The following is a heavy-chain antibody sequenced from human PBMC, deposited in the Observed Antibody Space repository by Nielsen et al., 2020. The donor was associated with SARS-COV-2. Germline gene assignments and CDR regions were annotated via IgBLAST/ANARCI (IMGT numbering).Heavy chain of an antibody. Sequence: ASVKVSCKASGYTFTGYHIHWVRQAPGQGLEWMGRINPSTGGTYYAHKFQGRITMTRDTSISTAYMDLSRLRSDDTAVYYCARFYEQWPTGSYLDHWGQGTLVTVSS. CDR2: INPSTGGT. CDR1: GYTFTGYH. D-gene: IGHD6-19*01. V-gene: IGHV1-2*06. CDR3: ARFYEQWPTGSYLDH. J-gene: IGHJ4*02.